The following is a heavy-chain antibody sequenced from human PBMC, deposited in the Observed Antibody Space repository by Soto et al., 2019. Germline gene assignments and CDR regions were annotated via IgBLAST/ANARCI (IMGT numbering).Heavy chain of an antibody. Sequence: NLLESGGGLVKPGGSLRLSCEASGFLFSHYYMSWIRQGPEKRLELVAYISSNSTAFYYADSVKGRFTISTDDAKKSVYLQMTSVTSDDTAIYYCATGDWSRTNNFDTWGQGTLVIVSA. J-gene: IGHJ5*02. D-gene: IGHD2-2*01. CDR2: ISSNSTAF. CDR3: ATGDWSRTNNFDT. CDR1: GFLFSHYY. V-gene: IGHV3-11*01.